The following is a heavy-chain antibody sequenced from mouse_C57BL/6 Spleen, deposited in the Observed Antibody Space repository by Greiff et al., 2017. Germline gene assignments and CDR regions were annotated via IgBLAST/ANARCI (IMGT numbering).Heavy chain of an antibody. J-gene: IGHJ4*01. CDR2: IYPGDGDT. CDR1: GYAFSSYW. D-gene: IGHD2-1*01. V-gene: IGHV1-80*01. Sequence: QVQLKESGAELVKPGASVKISCKASGYAFSSYWMNWVKQRPGKGLEWIGQIYPGDGDTNYNGKFKGKATLTADKSSSTAYMQLSSLTSEDSAVYFCARGDGNSLYAMDYWGQGTSVTVSS. CDR3: ARGDGNSLYAMDY.